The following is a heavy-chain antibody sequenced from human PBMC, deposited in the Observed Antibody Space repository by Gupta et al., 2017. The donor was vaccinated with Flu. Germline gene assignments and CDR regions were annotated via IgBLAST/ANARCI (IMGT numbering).Heavy chain of an antibody. CDR3: ARDRYGSRESGYFDL. J-gene: IGHJ2*01. Sequence: QVQLVESGGGVVQPGRSLRLSSAGSGFTFSFYDIPWVRQAPGKWLEWVAVIWTHGTTKYYADSVKGRFTISRDNSENTLYLQMNSLRAEDTAVYYCARDRYGSRESGYFDLWGRGTLVSVSS. D-gene: IGHD3-10*01. CDR2: IWTHGTTK. V-gene: IGHV3-33*01. CDR1: GFTFSFYD.